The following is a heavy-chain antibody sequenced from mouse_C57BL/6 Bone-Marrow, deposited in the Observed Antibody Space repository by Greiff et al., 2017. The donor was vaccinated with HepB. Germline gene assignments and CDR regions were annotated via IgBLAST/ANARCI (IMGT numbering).Heavy chain of an antibody. CDR3: ANYYYGSSCYAMDY. D-gene: IGHD1-1*01. CDR2: IYPGSGST. CDR1: GYTFTSYW. V-gene: IGHV1-55*01. J-gene: IGHJ4*01. Sequence: VQLQQPGAELVKPGASVKMSCKASGYTFTSYWITWVKQRPGQGLEWIGDIYPGSGSTNYNEKFKSKATLTVDTSSSTAYMQLSSLTSEDSAVYYCANYYYGSSCYAMDYWGQGTSVTVSS.